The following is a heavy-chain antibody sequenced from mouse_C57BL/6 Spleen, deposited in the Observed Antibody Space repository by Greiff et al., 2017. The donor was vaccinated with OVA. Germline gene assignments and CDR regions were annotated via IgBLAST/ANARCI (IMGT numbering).Heavy chain of an antibody. CDR1: GYTFTEYT. CDR2: FYPGSGSI. J-gene: IGHJ2*01. D-gene: IGHD1-1*01. CDR3: ARHEAPDYGSRGFDY. V-gene: IGHV1-62-2*01. Sequence: QVQLQQSGAELVKPGASVKLSCTASGYTFTEYTIHWVKQRSGQGLEWIGWFYPGSGSIKYNEKFKDKATLTAYKSSCTVYMELRRLTTEDSAVYYCARHEAPDYGSRGFDYWGKGTTLTVAS.